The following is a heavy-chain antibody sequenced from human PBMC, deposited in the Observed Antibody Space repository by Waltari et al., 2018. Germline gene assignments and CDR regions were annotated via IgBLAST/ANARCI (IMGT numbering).Heavy chain of an antibody. Sequence: QVQLVQSGAEVKKPGASVKVSCKASGYTFTGYYMHWVRQAPGQGLEWMGWSNPNSGGTNYAQKFQGRVTMTRDTSISTAYMELSRLRSDDTAVYYCASVLSGTSGWYYAGDYWGQGTLVTVSS. CDR1: GYTFTGYY. V-gene: IGHV1-2*02. D-gene: IGHD6-19*01. CDR3: ASVLSGTSGWYYAGDY. CDR2: SNPNSGGT. J-gene: IGHJ4*02.